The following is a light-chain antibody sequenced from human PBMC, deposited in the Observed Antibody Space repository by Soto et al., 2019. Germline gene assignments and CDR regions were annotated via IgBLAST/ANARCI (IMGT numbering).Light chain of an antibody. J-gene: IGLJ1*01. CDR3: KSYAGSNTYA. V-gene: IGLV2-8*01. CDR2: EVV. CDR1: RNDIGAYEF. Sequence: QSALTQPPSASGSPGQSVTISCTGTRNDIGAYEFVSWYQHHPGKAPKLIIYEVVQRPSGVPDRFSGSKSGNTASLTVSGLQAADEADYYCKSYAGSNTYAVGTGTKV.